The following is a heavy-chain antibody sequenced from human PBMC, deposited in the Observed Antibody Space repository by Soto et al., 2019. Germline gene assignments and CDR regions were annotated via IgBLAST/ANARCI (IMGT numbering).Heavy chain of an antibody. CDR3: ARGRPNYFYYGLDV. Sequence: PSETLSLTCTVSGGSIKSDYYWAWVSQPPGGGLEWMGYKYYSGATDSDPSLEALVSFSVDTSKNQFFLNLPSVTVADTAVYYCARGRPNYFYYGLDVWGPGIPVTVSS. J-gene: IGHJ6*02. CDR1: GGSIKSDYY. V-gene: IGHV4-30-4*01. CDR2: KYYSGAT.